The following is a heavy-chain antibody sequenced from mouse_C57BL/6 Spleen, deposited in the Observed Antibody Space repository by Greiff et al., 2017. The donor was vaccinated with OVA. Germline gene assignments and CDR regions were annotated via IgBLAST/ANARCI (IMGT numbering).Heavy chain of an antibody. J-gene: IGHJ4*01. CDR3: TGATYSNYIYAMDY. CDR2: IDPATGGT. D-gene: IGHD2-5*01. V-gene: IGHV1-15*01. Sequence: QVQLQESGAELVRPGASVTLSCKASGYTFTDYEMHWVKQTPVHGLEWIGAIDPATGGTAYNQKFKGKAILTADKSSSTAYMELRSLTSEDSAVYYCTGATYSNYIYAMDYWGPGTTVTVSS. CDR1: GYTFTDYE.